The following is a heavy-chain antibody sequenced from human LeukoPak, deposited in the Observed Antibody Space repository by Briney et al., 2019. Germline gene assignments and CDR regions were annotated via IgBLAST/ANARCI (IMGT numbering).Heavy chain of an antibody. J-gene: IGHJ3*02. CDR2: FDPEDGET. V-gene: IGHV1-24*01. D-gene: IGHD4-17*01. CDR3: ATDYGDLDAFDI. Sequence: ASVKVSCKVSGYTLTELYMHWVRQAPGKGLEWMGGFDPEDGETIYAQKFQGRVTMTEDTSTDTAYMELSSLRSEDTAVYYCATDYGDLDAFDIWGQGTMVTVSS. CDR1: GYTLTELY.